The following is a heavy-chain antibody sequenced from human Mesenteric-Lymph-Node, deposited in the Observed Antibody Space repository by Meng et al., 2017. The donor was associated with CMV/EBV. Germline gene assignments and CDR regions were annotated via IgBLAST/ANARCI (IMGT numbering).Heavy chain of an antibody. J-gene: IGHJ6*02. D-gene: IGHD2-2*01. CDR1: GFTFTSSA. Sequence: SVKVSCKASGFTFTSSAVQWVRQARGQRLEWIGWIVVGSGNTNYAQKFQERVTITRDMCTSTAYMELSSLRSEDTAVYYCAADRGYCSSTSCHAYYGMDVWGQGTTVTVSS. V-gene: IGHV1-58*01. CDR3: AADRGYCSSTSCHAYYGMDV. CDR2: IVVGSGNT.